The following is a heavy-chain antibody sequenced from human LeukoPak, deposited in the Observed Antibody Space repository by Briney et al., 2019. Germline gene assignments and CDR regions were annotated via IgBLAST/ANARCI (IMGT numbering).Heavy chain of an antibody. CDR2: IYYSGST. D-gene: IGHD1-1*01. Sequence: PSETLSLTCTVSGGSISSSSYYWGWIRQPPGKGLEWIGSIYYSGSTYYNPSLKSRVTISVDTSKNQFSLKLSSVTAADTAVYYCARDELSTTSIDYWGQGTLVTVSS. CDR1: GGSISSSSYY. CDR3: ARDELSTTSIDY. V-gene: IGHV4-39*07. J-gene: IGHJ4*02.